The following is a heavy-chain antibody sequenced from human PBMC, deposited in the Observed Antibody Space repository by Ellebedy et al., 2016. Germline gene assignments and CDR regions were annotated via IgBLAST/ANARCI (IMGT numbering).Heavy chain of an antibody. Sequence: ASVKVSCKASGYSFIRYAMNWVRQAPGQGLEWMGWINTNTGNPTYAQGFTGRFVFSLDTSVSTAYLQISSLKAEDTAVYYCAREGYYYGSGSYYEGWFDPWGQGTLVTVSS. J-gene: IGHJ5*02. CDR3: AREGYYYGSGSYYEGWFDP. CDR1: GYSFIRYA. CDR2: INTNTGNP. V-gene: IGHV7-4-1*02. D-gene: IGHD3-10*01.